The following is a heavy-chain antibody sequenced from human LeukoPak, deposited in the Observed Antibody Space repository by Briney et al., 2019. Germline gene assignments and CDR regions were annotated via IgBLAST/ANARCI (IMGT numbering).Heavy chain of an antibody. J-gene: IGHJ4*02. CDR1: GGSISRYY. D-gene: IGHD4-17*01. CDR2: IYYSGSA. CDR3: ARGRMRTTVTDFDY. V-gene: IGHV4-59*01. Sequence: PSETLSLTCTVSGGSISRYYWSWIRQPPGKGLEWIGYIYYSGSANYYPSLKSRVTISVDTSKNQFSLKLSSVTAADTAVYYCARGRMRTTVTDFDYWGQGTLVTVSS.